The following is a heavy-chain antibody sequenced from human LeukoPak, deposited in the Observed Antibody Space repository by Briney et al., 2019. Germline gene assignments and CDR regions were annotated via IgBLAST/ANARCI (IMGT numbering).Heavy chain of an antibody. CDR2: IWSDGTNT. CDR1: GFMFTDYG. J-gene: IGHJ4*02. D-gene: IGHD4-11*01. V-gene: IGHV3-33*06. Sequence: GGSLRLSCAASGFMFTDYGMHWVRQAPGKGLEWVAVIWSDGTNTYYSDSVKSRFAISRDDSNDMVYLQMNRLRAEDTAIYYCAKDIQRGFDYTNSLDYWGQGTLVTVSS. CDR3: AKDIQRGFDYTNSLDY.